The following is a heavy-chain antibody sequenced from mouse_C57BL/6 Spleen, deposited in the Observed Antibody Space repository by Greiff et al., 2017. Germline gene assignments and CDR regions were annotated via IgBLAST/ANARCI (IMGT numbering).Heavy chain of an antibody. CDR1: GYSITSGYY. CDR2: ISYDGSN. Sequence: EVQLMESGPGLVKPSQSLSLTCSVTGYSITSGYYWNWIRQFPGNKLEWIGYISYDGSNNYNPSLKNRISITRDTSKNQFFLKLNSVTTEDTATYYCARDIGGFAYWGQGTLVTVSA. V-gene: IGHV3-6*01. J-gene: IGHJ3*01. D-gene: IGHD1-1*02. CDR3: ARDIGGFAY.